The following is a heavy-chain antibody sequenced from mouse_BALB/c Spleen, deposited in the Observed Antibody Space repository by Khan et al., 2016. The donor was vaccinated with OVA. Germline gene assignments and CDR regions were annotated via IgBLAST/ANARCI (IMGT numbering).Heavy chain of an antibody. D-gene: IGHD2-14*01. Sequence: QVQLQQPGAELARPGASVKMSCKASGYTFTTYTIHWVKQRPGQGLEWIGYIIPSNDYTNYNQKFKDRATLTADKSSSTAYMQLSSLTSEDSAVYYCARGGAYYRSDGWFAYWGQGTLVTVSA. CDR3: ARGGAYYRSDGWFAY. J-gene: IGHJ3*01. V-gene: IGHV1-4*01. CDR1: GYTFTTYT. CDR2: IIPSNDYT.